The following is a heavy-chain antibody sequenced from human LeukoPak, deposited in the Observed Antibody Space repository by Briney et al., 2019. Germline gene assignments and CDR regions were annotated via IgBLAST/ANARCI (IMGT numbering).Heavy chain of an antibody. J-gene: IGHJ4*02. Sequence: SETLSFTCTVSGGSVSNGSYYWSWIRQPPGKGLEWIGYIYYSGSTNYNPSLKSRVTISVDTSKNQFSLKLSSVTAADTAVYYCGRDAVDAYSSAYYFDYWGQGTLVTVSS. D-gene: IGHD6-6*01. V-gene: IGHV4-61*01. CDR1: GGSVSNGSYY. CDR2: IYYSGST. CDR3: GRDAVDAYSSAYYFDY.